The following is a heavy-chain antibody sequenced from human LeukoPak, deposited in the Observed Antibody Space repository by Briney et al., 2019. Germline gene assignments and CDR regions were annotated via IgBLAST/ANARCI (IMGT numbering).Heavy chain of an antibody. CDR1: GFTFSSCW. CDR2: IKQDGSEK. V-gene: IGHV3-7*01. J-gene: IGHJ4*02. CDR3: AREGYCSGGSCYDPFGY. Sequence: GGSLRLSCAAFGFTFSSCWMSWVRQAPGKGLEWVANIKQDGSEKYYVDSVKGRFTISRDNAKNSLYLQMNSLRAEDTAVYYCAREGYCSGGSCYDPFGYWGQGTLVTVSS. D-gene: IGHD2-15*01.